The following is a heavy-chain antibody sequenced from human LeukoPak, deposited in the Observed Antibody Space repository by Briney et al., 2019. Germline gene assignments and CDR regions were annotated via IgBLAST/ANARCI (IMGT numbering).Heavy chain of an antibody. V-gene: IGHV4-4*02. CDR2: IYHSGST. CDR3: ARARDFYDTSGYSLNYFDY. CDR1: GGSISSSNW. J-gene: IGHJ4*02. Sequence: SGTLSLTCAVSGGSISSSNWWSWVRQPPGKGLEWIGEIYHSGSTNYNPSLKSRVTISVDKSKNQFSLKLSSVTAADTAVYYCARARDFYDTSGYSLNYFDYWGQGTLVTVSS. D-gene: IGHD3-22*01.